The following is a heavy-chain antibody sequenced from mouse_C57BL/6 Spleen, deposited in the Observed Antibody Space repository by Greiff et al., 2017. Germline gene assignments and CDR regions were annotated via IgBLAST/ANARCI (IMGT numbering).Heavy chain of an antibody. Sequence: QVQLKESGAELARPGASVKLSCKASGYTFTSYGISWVKQRTGQGLEWIGEIYPRSGNTYYNEKFKGKATLTADKSSSTAYMELRSLTSEDSAVYFCARIYDGNSAWFAYWGQGTLVTVSA. CDR3: ARIYDGNSAWFAY. CDR2: IYPRSGNT. V-gene: IGHV1-81*01. J-gene: IGHJ3*01. D-gene: IGHD2-1*01. CDR1: GYTFTSYG.